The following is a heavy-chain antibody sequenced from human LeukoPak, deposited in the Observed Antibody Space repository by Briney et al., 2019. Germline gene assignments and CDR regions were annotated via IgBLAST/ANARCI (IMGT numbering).Heavy chain of an antibody. V-gene: IGHV4-39*07. D-gene: IGHD3-10*01. J-gene: IGHJ4*02. CDR3: ARAGWFGEFDDY. Sequence: SETLSLTCTVSGGSISSSSYYWGWIRQPPGKGLEWIGSIYYSGSTYYNPSLKSRVTISVDTSKNQFSLKLSSVTAADTAVYYCARAGWFGEFDDYWGQGTLVTVSS. CDR2: IYYSGST. CDR1: GGSISSSSYY.